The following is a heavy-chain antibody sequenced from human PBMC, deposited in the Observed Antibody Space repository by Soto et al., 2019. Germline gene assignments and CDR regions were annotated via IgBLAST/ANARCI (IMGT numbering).Heavy chain of an antibody. CDR3: ARDSDTVNTTHFYYYYGMDV. Sequence: XAVKVSCKASGYTFTSYGSSWVRQAPGQGLEWMGWISAYNGNTNYAQKLQGRVTMTTDTSTSTAYMELRSLRSDDTAVYYCARDSDTVNTTHFYYYYGMDVWGQGTTVTVSS. D-gene: IGHD4-17*01. V-gene: IGHV1-18*04. J-gene: IGHJ6*02. CDR2: ISAYNGNT. CDR1: GYTFTSYG.